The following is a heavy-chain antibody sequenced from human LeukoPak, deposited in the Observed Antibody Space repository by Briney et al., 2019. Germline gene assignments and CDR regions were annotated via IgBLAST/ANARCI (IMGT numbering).Heavy chain of an antibody. V-gene: IGHV3-11*01. Sequence: GGSLRLSCAASGFTFSDYYMSWIRQAPGKGLEWVSYISSSGSTIYYADSVKGRFTISRDNAKNSLYLQMNSLRAEDTAVYYCARGSYYYDSSGYYYPVGFDYWGQGTLVTVSS. CDR2: ISSSGSTI. CDR3: ARGSYYYDSSGYYYPVGFDY. J-gene: IGHJ4*02. CDR1: GFTFSDYY. D-gene: IGHD3-22*01.